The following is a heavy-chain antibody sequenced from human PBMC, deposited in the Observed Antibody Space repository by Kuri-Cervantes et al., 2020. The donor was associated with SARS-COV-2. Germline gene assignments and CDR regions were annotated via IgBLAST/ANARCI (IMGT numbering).Heavy chain of an antibody. V-gene: IGHV3-73*01. D-gene: IGHD3-3*01. J-gene: IGHJ4*02. Sequence: GESLKISCAASGFSFSDSSFHWVRQASGKGLEWVGRIRSKANSYATAYAASVKGRFTISRDDSKNTAYLQMNSLKTEDTAVYYCTRLSGLIDYWGQGTLVTVSS. CDR3: TRLSGLIDY. CDR2: IRSKANSYAT. CDR1: GFSFSDSS.